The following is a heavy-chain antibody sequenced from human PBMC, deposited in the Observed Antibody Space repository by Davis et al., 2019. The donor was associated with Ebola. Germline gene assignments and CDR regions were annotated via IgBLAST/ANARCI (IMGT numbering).Heavy chain of an antibody. CDR2: ISGSGGST. D-gene: IGHD4-17*01. CDR1: GFTFSSYA. CDR3: ATSYFTVTTLY. V-gene: IGHV3-23*01. Sequence: GESLKISCAASGFTFSSYAMSWVRQAPGKGLEWVSAISGSGGSTYYADSVKGRFTISRDNSKNTLYLQINSLSAEDTAVYYCATSYFTVTTLYWGQGTLVTVSS. J-gene: IGHJ4*02.